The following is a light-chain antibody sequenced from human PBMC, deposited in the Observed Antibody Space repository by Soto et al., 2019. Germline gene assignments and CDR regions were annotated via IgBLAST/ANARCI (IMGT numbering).Light chain of an antibody. CDR3: QHYSSSPPAIT. Sequence: EIVLTQSPGTLSLSPGERATLSCRASQSVTSGYLAWYQQQPNQAPRLLIYGASYRATDIPDRFSGGGSGTDFTLTISRREPEDFAVYYCQHYSSSPPAITFGQGTRLEIK. J-gene: IGKJ5*01. CDR2: GAS. V-gene: IGKV3-20*01. CDR1: QSVTSGY.